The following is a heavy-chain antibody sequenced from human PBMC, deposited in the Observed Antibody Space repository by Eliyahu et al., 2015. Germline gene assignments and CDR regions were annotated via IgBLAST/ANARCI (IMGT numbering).Heavy chain of an antibody. V-gene: IGHV4-59*08. CDR3: ARTMVRGVVTSDAFDI. CDR2: IYYSGST. D-gene: IGHD3-10*01. Sequence: QVQLQESGPGLVKPSETLSLTCXXSGGXXSXYYWSWIRQPPGKGLEWIGYIYYSGSTNYNPSLKSRVTISVDTSKNQFSLKLSSVTAADTAVYYCARTMVRGVVTSDAFDIWGQGTMVTVSS. CDR1: GGXXSXYY. J-gene: IGHJ3*02.